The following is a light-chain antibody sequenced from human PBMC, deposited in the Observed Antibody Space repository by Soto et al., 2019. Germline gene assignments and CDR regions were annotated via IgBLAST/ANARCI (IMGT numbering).Light chain of an antibody. Sequence: QSVLTQPPSVSGAPGQRVTISCSGSNSNIGAGSDVHWYQQLPGTAPKLLIYGNNNRPSGVPDRFSGSKSGTSASLAITGLQAEDEADYYCQSYDSSLSTWVFGGGTKVTVL. V-gene: IGLV1-40*01. CDR3: QSYDSSLSTWV. J-gene: IGLJ3*02. CDR1: NSNIGAGSD. CDR2: GNN.